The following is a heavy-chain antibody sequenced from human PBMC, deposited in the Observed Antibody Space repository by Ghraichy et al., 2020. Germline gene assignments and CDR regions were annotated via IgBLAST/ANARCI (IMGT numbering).Heavy chain of an antibody. D-gene: IGHD3-22*01. CDR1: GYTFTGYY. Sequence: ASVKVSCKASGYTFTGYYMHWVRQAPGQGLEWMGWINPNSGGTNYAQKFQGRVTMTGDTSISTAYMELSRLRSDDTAGYYCAREAGTPYYYDSSGYTLDYWGQGTLVTVSS. V-gene: IGHV1-2*02. CDR3: AREAGTPYYYDSSGYTLDY. CDR2: INPNSGGT. J-gene: IGHJ4*02.